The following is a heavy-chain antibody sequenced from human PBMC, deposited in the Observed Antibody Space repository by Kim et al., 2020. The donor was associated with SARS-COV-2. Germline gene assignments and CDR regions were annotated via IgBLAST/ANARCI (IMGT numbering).Heavy chain of an antibody. CDR2: IYYSGST. J-gene: IGHJ5*02. Sequence: SETLSLTCTVSGGSISSYYWSWIRQPPGKGLEWIGYIYYSGSTNYNPSLKSRVTISVDTSKNQFSLKLSSMTAADTAVYYCARGVAAGTQRWFDPWGQGT. CDR1: GGSISSYY. D-gene: IGHD6-13*01. V-gene: IGHV4-59*01. CDR3: ARGVAAGTQRWFDP.